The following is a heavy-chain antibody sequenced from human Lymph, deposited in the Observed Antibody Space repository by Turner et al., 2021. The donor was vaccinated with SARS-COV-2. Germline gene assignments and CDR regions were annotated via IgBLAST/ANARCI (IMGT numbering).Heavy chain of an antibody. Sequence: QVQLVQSGAEVKKPGASVKVSCKASGYTFTSYDINWVRQATGQGLEWMGWMNPNSGNTAYAQKFQGRVTMTRNISISTAYMELSTLRSEDTAVYYCARGRYSGGGMDVWGQGTTVTVSS. V-gene: IGHV1-8*01. CDR2: MNPNSGNT. D-gene: IGHD1-26*01. CDR3: ARGRYSGGGMDV. CDR1: GYTFTSYD. J-gene: IGHJ6*02.